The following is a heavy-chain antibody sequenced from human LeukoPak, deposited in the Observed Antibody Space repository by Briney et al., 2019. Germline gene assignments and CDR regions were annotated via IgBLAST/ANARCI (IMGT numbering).Heavy chain of an antibody. Sequence: SETLSLTCTVSGVSISSSYWSWIRQPPGKRLEWIGYIYYNGNTNSNPSLKSRVTISADTSKNQFSLKVSSVTAADTAVYYCVRGNYDNRGYSNAFDIWGQGAMVTVSS. J-gene: IGHJ3*02. CDR2: IYYNGNT. D-gene: IGHD3-22*01. CDR1: GVSISSSY. V-gene: IGHV4-59*01. CDR3: VRGNYDNRGYSNAFDI.